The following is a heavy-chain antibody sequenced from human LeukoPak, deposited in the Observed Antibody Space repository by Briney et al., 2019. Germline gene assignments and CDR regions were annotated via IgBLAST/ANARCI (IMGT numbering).Heavy chain of an antibody. CDR1: GFTFSSYG. CDR2: ISYDGSNK. D-gene: IGHD2-2*01. CDR3: AKSHYRYCSSTSCFYPAFDY. Sequence: GGSLRLSCAASGFTFSSYGMHWVRQAPGKGLEWVAVISYDGSNKYYADSVKGRFTISRDNSKNTLYLQMNSLRAEDTAVYYCAKSHYRYCSSTSCFYPAFDYWGQGTLVTVSP. J-gene: IGHJ4*02. V-gene: IGHV3-30*18.